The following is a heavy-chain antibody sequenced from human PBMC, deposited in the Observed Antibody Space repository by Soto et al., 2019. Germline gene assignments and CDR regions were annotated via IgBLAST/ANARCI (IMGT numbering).Heavy chain of an antibody. CDR1: GSIFSGYG. CDR2: IWYDGSNK. V-gene: IGHV3-33*01. D-gene: IGHD2-8*01. Sequence: QKYLVESGGGVVQPGGPLRLYCVASGSIFSGYGMHWVRQAPGKGLEWVAVIWYDGSNKYYADSVKGRFTISRDNSKKILFLQRDSLRAEDTAVYYSARDGNGETVFRGFCYYCGQGTMVTVSS. J-gene: IGHJ4*02. CDR3: ARDGNGETVFRGFCYY.